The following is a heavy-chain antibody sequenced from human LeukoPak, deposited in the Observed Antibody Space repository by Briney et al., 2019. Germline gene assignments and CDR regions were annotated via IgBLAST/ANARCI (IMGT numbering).Heavy chain of an antibody. J-gene: IGHJ6*04. V-gene: IGHV3-53*01. CDR2: IYSGDST. Sequence: GGSLRLSGAASGFTVSSNYMSWVRQAPGKGLEWVSVIYSGDSTYYADSVKGRFTISRDNSKNTLYLQMNSLRAEDTAVYYCARAPRVRGVIWGGYYYGMDVWGKGTTVTVSS. CDR1: GFTVSSNY. CDR3: ARAPRVRGVIWGGYYYGMDV. D-gene: IGHD3-10*01.